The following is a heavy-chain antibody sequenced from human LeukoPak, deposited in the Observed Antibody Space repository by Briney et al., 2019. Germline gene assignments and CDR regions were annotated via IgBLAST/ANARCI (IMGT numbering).Heavy chain of an antibody. CDR3: AGGYGDSGLN. CDR2: IYSGGST. CDR1: GFTFSSTY. J-gene: IGHJ4*02. V-gene: IGHV3-66*01. D-gene: IGHD4-17*01. Sequence: GGSLRLSCAASGFTFSSTYMTWVRQAPGKGLEWVSLIYSGGSTFYSDCVKGRFSISRDNSKNTLYLQMNSMRAEDTAVYYCAGGYGDSGLNWGQGTLVTVSS.